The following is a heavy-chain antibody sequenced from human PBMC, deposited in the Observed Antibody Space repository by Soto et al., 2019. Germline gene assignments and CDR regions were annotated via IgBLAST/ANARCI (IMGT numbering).Heavy chain of an antibody. Sequence: VGSLRLSCAAFGFDFNKYAMTWVRQAPGKGLQWVSSITSNGDSTYYADSVKGRFTTSRDNSKNTLYLQMNSLRADDTAVFYCAKDSPSYTTSPFYFDSWGQGTLVTVSS. V-gene: IGHV3-23*01. CDR3: AKDSPSYTTSPFYFDS. D-gene: IGHD2-2*02. CDR2: ITSNGDST. CDR1: GFDFNKYA. J-gene: IGHJ4*02.